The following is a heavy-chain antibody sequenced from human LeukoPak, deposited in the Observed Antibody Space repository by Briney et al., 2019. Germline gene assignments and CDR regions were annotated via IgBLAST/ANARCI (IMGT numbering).Heavy chain of an antibody. CDR3: AKSERGYSCGSPDY. D-gene: IGHD5-18*01. CDR1: GFTFSSYA. J-gene: IGHJ4*02. CDR2: ISGSGGST. Sequence: PGGSLRLSCAASGFTFSSYAMSWVRQAPGKGLEWVSAISGSGGSTYYADSVKGRFIISRDNSKNTLYLQMNSLRAEDTAIYYCAKSERGYSCGSPDYWGQGTLVTVSS. V-gene: IGHV3-23*01.